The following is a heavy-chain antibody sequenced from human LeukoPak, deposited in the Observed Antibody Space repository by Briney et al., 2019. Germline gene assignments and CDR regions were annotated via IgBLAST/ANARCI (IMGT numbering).Heavy chain of an antibody. CDR2: INPNSGGT. J-gene: IGHJ1*01. Sequence: GASVKVSCKASGYTFTDYYMHWVRQAPGQGLEWMGWINPNSGGTNYAQKFQGRVTMTRDTSISTAYMELSRLRSDDTAVYYCARDPSGSSHAEYFQHWGQGTLVTVSS. D-gene: IGHD1-26*01. CDR1: GYTFTDYY. V-gene: IGHV1-2*02. CDR3: ARDPSGSSHAEYFQH.